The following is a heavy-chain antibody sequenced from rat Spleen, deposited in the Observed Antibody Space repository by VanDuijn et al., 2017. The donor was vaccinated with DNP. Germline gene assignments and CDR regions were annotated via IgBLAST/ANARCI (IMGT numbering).Heavy chain of an antibody. CDR2: VWIGGTT. CDR1: GFSLTNHH. Sequence: QVQLRESGPGLVQPSQTLSLACTVSGFSLTNHHVHWVRQPSGKGLEWMGVVWIGGTTHISSIFKSRVSINRDTSRNQVFLEVNSLQTEDTATYFCTRVGLGAPLDYWGQGVMVTVSS. V-gene: IGHV2-43*01. D-gene: IGHD5-1*01. J-gene: IGHJ2*01. CDR3: TRVGLGAPLDY.